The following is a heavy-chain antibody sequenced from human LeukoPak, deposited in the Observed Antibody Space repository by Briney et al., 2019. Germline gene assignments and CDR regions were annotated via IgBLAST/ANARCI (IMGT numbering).Heavy chain of an antibody. D-gene: IGHD6-13*01. Sequence: ASVKVSCKASGYTFTSYALNWVRQAPGQGLEWMGWINTNTGNPTFAQGFTGRFVFSLDTSVNTAYLQISSLKAEDTAVYYCARDSEGIAAAGTPGYWGQGTLVTVSS. V-gene: IGHV7-4-1*02. CDR1: GYTFTSYA. CDR3: ARDSEGIAAAGTPGY. CDR2: INTNTGNP. J-gene: IGHJ4*02.